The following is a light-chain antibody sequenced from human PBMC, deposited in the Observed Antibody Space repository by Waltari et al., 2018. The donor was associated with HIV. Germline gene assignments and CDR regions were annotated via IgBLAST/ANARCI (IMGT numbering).Light chain of an antibody. V-gene: IGKV3-20*01. CDR1: QSVRSAS. Sequence: EIVLTQSPGTLSLSPGERATLSCRASQSVRSASLAWYQQKPGQAPRLRIYGASSRAPGIPDRFRGSGAVTDFILTISRLEREDCAVYYCQQYAASPLTFGGGTKVEIK. CDR2: GAS. CDR3: QQYAASPLT. J-gene: IGKJ4*01.